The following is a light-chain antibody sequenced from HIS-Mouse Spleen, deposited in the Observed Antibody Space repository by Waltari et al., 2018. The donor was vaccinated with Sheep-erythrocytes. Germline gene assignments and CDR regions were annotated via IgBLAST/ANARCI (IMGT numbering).Light chain of an antibody. V-gene: IGLV3-19*01. CDR1: SLRSSY. CDR2: GKN. Sequence: SSELTQDPAVSVALGQTVRITCQGDSLRSSYASWFQQKPGQAPVLVIYGKNNRPSGIPDRFSGSSSGNTASWTITGAQAEDEADFYCNSRDSSGNHLGVVFGGGTK. J-gene: IGLJ2*01. CDR3: NSRDSSGNHLGVV.